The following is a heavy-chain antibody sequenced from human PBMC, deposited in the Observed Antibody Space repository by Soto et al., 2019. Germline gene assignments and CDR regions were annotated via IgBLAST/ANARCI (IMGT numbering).Heavy chain of an antibody. Sequence: PGGSLRLSCVASGFTFSSDWMHWVRQGPGKGLVWVSRMNSDGSITNYADSVKGRFTVSRDNAKNTLYLQMNSLRVEDTAVYYCVRGWSDAWGQGTTVTVSS. V-gene: IGHV3-74*01. J-gene: IGHJ6*02. CDR3: VRGWSDA. CDR2: MNSDGSIT. D-gene: IGHD2-15*01. CDR1: GFTFSSDW.